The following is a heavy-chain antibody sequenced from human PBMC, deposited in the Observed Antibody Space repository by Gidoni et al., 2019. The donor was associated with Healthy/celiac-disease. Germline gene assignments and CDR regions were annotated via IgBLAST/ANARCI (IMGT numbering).Heavy chain of an antibody. J-gene: IGHJ5*02. D-gene: IGHD2-2*01. CDR2: IYYSGST. V-gene: IGHV4-39*01. CDR1: GGSISSSSYY. CDR3: ARQEPLGYCSSTSCPPTYPTNWFDP. Sequence: QLQLQESGPGLVKPSETLSLTCTVSGGSISSSSYYWGWIRQPPGKGLEWIGSIYYSGSTYYNPSLKSRVTISVDTSKNQFSLKLSSVTAADTAVYYCARQEPLGYCSSTSCPPTYPTNWFDPWGQGTLVTVSS.